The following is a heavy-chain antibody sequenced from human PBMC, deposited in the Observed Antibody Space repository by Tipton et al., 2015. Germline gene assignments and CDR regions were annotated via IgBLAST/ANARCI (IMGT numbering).Heavy chain of an antibody. Sequence: LRLSCTVSGTSINSYYWTWIRQPPGKGLEWIGYISYTETSHYNPSLKSRVTISLDTSKNQFSLKLNSVTAADTAVYYCARGLLLWFGMSDYWGRGTLVTVSS. CDR2: ISYTETS. J-gene: IGHJ4*02. V-gene: IGHV4-59*08. CDR3: ARGLLLWFGMSDY. D-gene: IGHD3-10*01. CDR1: GTSINSYY.